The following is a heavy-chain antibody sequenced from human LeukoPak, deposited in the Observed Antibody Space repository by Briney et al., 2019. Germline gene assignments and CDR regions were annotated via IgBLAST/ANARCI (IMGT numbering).Heavy chain of an antibody. J-gene: IGHJ4*02. Sequence: PGGSLRLSCAASGFTFSSYGMSWVRQAPGKGLEWVSYISSSSTIYYADSVKGRFTISRDNAKSSLYLQMNSLRAEDTAVYYCARHLKGGYKAFDYWGQGTLVTVSS. CDR3: ARHLKGGYKAFDY. CDR1: GFTFSSYG. D-gene: IGHD3-22*01. CDR2: ISSSSTI. V-gene: IGHV3-48*01.